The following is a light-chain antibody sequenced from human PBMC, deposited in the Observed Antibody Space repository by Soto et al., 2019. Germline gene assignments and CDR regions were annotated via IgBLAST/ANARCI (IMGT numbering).Light chain of an antibody. CDR3: QSYDSSPSHVV. CDR2: GNS. CDR1: SSNIGAGYD. J-gene: IGLJ2*01. V-gene: IGLV1-40*01. Sequence: QSVLTQPPSVSGAPGQRVTISCTGSSSNIGAGYDVHWYQQLPGTAPKLLIYGNSNRPSGVPDRFSGSKSGTSASLAITGLQADDEADYYCQSYDSSPSHVVFGGGTKLTVL.